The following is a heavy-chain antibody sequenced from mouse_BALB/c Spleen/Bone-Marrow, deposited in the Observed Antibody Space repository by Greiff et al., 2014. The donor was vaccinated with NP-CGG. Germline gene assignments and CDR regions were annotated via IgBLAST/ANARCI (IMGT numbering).Heavy chain of an antibody. Sequence: QVQLQQSGAELVRPGASVTLSCKASGYKFTDYEMHWVKQTPVHGLEWIGSIDPETGGTAYNQNFKGKATLTADRSSTTAYMELRSMRSEDSDVYYCTREGTYFGYDVSMDYWGQGTSVTVSS. CDR1: GYKFTDYE. J-gene: IGHJ4*01. CDR3: TREGTYFGYDVSMDY. V-gene: IGHV1-15*01. CDR2: IDPETGGT. D-gene: IGHD2-9*01.